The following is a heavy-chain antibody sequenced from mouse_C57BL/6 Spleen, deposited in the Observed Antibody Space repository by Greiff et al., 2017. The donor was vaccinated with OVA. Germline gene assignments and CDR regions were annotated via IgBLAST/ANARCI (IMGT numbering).Heavy chain of an antibody. CDR3: ARAYYGNYLFAY. J-gene: IGHJ3*01. CDR2: ISGGGGNT. V-gene: IGHV5-9*01. Sequence: EVQLVESGGGLVKPGGSLKLSCAASGFTFSSYTMSWVRQTPEKRLEWVATISGGGGNTYYPDSVKGRFTISRDNAKNTLYLQMSSLRSEDTALYYCARAYYGNYLFAYWGQGTLVTVSA. CDR1: GFTFSSYT. D-gene: IGHD2-10*01.